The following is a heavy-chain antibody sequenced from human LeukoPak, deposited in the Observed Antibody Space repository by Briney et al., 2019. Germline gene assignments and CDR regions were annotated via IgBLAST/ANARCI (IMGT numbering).Heavy chain of an antibody. D-gene: IGHD6-13*01. J-gene: IGHJ5*02. CDR3: ARGYSSIRGWFDP. Sequence: SEALSLTCTVSGGSVSSGSYYWNWIRQPPGKGLEWIGYIYYSGSTNYNPSLNSRVTISLDTSKNQFSLKLSSVTAADTAVFYCARGYSSIRGWFDPWGQGTPVTVSS. CDR1: GGSVSSGSYY. V-gene: IGHV4-61*01. CDR2: IYYSGST.